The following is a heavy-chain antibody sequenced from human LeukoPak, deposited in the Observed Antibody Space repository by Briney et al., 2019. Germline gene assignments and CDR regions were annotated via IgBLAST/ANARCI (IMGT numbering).Heavy chain of an antibody. CDR1: GGSITSTNW. Sequence: SETLSLTCGVSGGSITSTNWWSWVRQPPGQGLEWIGEISLTGRTNYNPSLIGRVIMSLDESRNQLSLALTSVTAADTAMYYCTRESGPYCPFGYWGQGTLVVVPS. J-gene: IGHJ4*02. CDR2: ISLTGRT. D-gene: IGHD1-26*01. CDR3: TRESGPYCPFGY. V-gene: IGHV4-4*02.